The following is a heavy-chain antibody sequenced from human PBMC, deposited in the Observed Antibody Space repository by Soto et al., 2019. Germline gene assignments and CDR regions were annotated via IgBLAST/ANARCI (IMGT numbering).Heavy chain of an antibody. J-gene: IGHJ4*02. D-gene: IGHD3-10*01. CDR1: GFTFSSYA. CDR2: ISGSGGST. Sequence: EVQLLESGGGLVQPGGSLRLSCAASGFTFSSYAMSWVRQAPGKGLEWVSAISGSGGSTYYADSVKGRFTISRDNSKNTLYLQMNSLRAEDTGVYYCAKHNGRHYYGSGSADYWGQGTLVTVSS. CDR3: AKHNGRHYYGSGSADY. V-gene: IGHV3-23*01.